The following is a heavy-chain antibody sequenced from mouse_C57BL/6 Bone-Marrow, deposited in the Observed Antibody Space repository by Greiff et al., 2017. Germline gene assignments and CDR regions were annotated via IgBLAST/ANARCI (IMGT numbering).Heavy chain of an antibody. Sequence: VQLKQSGAELVKPGASVKISCKASGYAFSSYWMNWVKQRPGQGLAWIGQIYPGDGDTNYNGKFKGKATLTANKSSSTAYMQLSSLTSEDSAVYFCARGDIYYDYEWGQGTTLTVSS. CDR2: IYPGDGDT. J-gene: IGHJ2*01. CDR1: GYAFSSYW. CDR3: ARGDIYYDYE. V-gene: IGHV1-80*01. D-gene: IGHD2-4*01.